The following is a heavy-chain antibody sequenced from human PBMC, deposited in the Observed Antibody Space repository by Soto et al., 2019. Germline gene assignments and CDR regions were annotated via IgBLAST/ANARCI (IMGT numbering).Heavy chain of an antibody. D-gene: IGHD3-9*01. CDR1: GFTFSSYA. J-gene: IGHJ5*02. V-gene: IGHV3-23*01. CDR3: ADQTDILTGYQSPDNWFDP. Sequence: PGGSLRLSCAASGFTFSSYAMSWVRQAPGKGLEWVSAISGSGGSTYYADSVKGRFTISRDNSKNTLYLQMNSLRAEDTAVYYCADQTDILTGYQSPDNWFDPWGQGTLVTV. CDR2: ISGSGGST.